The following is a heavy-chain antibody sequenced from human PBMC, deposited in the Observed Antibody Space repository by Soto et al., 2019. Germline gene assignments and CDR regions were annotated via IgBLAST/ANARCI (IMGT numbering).Heavy chain of an antibody. D-gene: IGHD6-6*01. Sequence: YESLSLTCSVCCCCISSYYWSWIRQPPGKGLEWIGYIYRGSTNYNPSLKSRVTISVDTSKNQFSLKLSSVTAAETAVYYCARTSRFEYWGQGTLVTVS. V-gene: IGHV4-59*12. J-gene: IGHJ4*02. CDR2: IYRGST. CDR3: ARTSRFEY. CDR1: CCCISSYY.